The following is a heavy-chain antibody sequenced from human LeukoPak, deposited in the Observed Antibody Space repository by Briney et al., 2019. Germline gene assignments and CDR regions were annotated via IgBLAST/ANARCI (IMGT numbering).Heavy chain of an antibody. CDR1: GASIRTSEDH. CDR2: TSNSDYP. J-gene: IGHJ4*02. D-gene: IGHD3-10*01. V-gene: IGHV4-31*03. CDR3: AREPTQPLRFGEFHPFDN. Sequence: SETLSLTCTVSGASIRTSEDHWTWIRQHPGKGLEWIGYTSNSDYPDSNPSLKSRVTMSLDTSKNQFSLKLRSVTAADTAVYYCAREPTQPLRFGEFHPFDNWGQGTLVTVSS.